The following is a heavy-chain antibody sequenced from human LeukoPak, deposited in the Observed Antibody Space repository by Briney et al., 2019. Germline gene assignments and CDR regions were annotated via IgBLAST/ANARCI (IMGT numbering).Heavy chain of an antibody. CDR3: ARGGAYSYSHNDY. D-gene: IGHD2-15*01. V-gene: IGHV3-74*03. CDR1: GFTFSHYW. Sequence: GGSLRLSCAASGFTFSHYWMHWVRQAPGKGLVWVSRINSDGRSTTYADSVKGRFTISRDNAENTLYLQMNSLRTEDTAVYYCARGGAYSYSHNDYWGQGSVVTVSS. CDR2: INSDGRST. J-gene: IGHJ4*02.